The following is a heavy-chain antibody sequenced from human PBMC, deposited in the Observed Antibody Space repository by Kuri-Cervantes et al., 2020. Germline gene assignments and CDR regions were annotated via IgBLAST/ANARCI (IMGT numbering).Heavy chain of an antibody. CDR3: ARDGEGYSYGYFDY. Sequence: ASVKVSCKASGYTFSSYGISWVRQAPGQGLEWMGWISAYTGNTNYAQKLQGRVTMTTDTSTSTAYMEMRSLRSEDTAVYYCARDGEGYSYGYFDYWGQGTLVTVSS. CDR2: ISAYTGNT. D-gene: IGHD5-18*01. V-gene: IGHV1-18*01. CDR1: GYTFSSYG. J-gene: IGHJ4*02.